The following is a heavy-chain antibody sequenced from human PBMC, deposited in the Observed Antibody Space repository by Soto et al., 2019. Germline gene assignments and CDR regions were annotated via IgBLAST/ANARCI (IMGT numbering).Heavy chain of an antibody. J-gene: IGHJ5*02. D-gene: IGHD5-12*01. V-gene: IGHV4-39*01. CDR1: GGSISSSSYY. Sequence: LSETLSLTCTVSGGSISSSSYYWGWIRQPPGKGLEWIGSIYYSGSTYYNPSLKSRVTISVDTSKNQFSLKLSSVAAADTAVYYCASTIVANEGWFDPWGQGTLVTVSS. CDR3: ASTIVANEGWFDP. CDR2: IYYSGST.